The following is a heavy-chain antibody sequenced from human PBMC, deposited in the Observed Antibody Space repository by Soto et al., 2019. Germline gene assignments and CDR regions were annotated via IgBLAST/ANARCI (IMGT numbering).Heavy chain of an antibody. CDR2: ISSNGGST. CDR3: VKDPAGAALDY. CDR1: VFTFSSYA. J-gene: IGHJ4*02. V-gene: IGHV3-64D*06. Sequence: WWSLRLSCSASVFTFSSYAMHWFRQAPGKGLEYVSAISSNGGSTYYADSVKGRFTISRDNSKNTLYLQMSSLRAEDTAVYYCVKDPAGAALDYWGQGTLVTVSS. D-gene: IGHD6-6*01.